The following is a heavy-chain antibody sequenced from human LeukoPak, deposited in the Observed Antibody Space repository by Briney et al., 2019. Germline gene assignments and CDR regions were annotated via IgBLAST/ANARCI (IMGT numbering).Heavy chain of an antibody. J-gene: IGHJ4*02. Sequence: GGSLRLSCAASGFSVSSKYMTWVRQAPGKGLEWVSVIYSGGGIHYEDPVKGRFTISTDNSKNTLYLQMNSLRAEDTAMYYCARGDYGELLDYWDQGTLVTVSS. CDR3: ARGDYGELLDY. CDR1: GFSVSSKY. D-gene: IGHD4-17*01. V-gene: IGHV3-53*01. CDR2: IYSGGGI.